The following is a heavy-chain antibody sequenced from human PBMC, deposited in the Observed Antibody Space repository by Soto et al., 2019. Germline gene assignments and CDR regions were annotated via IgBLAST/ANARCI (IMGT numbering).Heavy chain of an antibody. V-gene: IGHV1-8*01. CDR2: MSPNNGHT. CDR3: ARHQNHDHAWYFDL. CDR1: GYTFTSHD. J-gene: IGHJ2*01. Sequence: QVQLVQSGAEVKKPGASVTVSCKASGYTFTSHDINWVRQTTGQGLEWMGWMSPNNGHTGYAQNFQGRVSMTMNTSISTAYMEVTGLRSDDTAVYYCARHQNHDHAWYFDLWGRGTPLTVSS.